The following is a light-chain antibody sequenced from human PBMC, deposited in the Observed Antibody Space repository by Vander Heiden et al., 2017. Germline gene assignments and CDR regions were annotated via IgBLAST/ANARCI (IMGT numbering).Light chain of an antibody. CDR1: SSNIGSNA. J-gene: IGLJ1*01. Sequence: QSVLTQPPSASGTPGQRVTISCSGSSSNIGSNAVNWYQQLPGTAPNFLIYSNNQRPSGVPDRFSGAKSGTSAALAISGLQSEDEADYYCAAWDDSLNGYVFGTGTKVTVL. V-gene: IGLV1-44*01. CDR3: AAWDDSLNGYV. CDR2: SNN.